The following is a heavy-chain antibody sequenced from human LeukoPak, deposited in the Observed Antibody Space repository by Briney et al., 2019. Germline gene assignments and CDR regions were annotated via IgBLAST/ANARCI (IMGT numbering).Heavy chain of an antibody. CDR2: IYYTGST. J-gene: IGHJ4*02. CDR3: ARHRAYSSSSPFDY. CDR1: GGSISSLY. V-gene: IGHV4-59*08. Sequence: SETLSLTCSVSGGSISSLYWSWTRQPLGKGLEWIGYIYYTGSTNYNPSLKSRVTMFVDMSKNQFSLRLGSVTAADTAVYYCARHRAYSSSSPFDYWGQGTLVTVSS. D-gene: IGHD6-6*01.